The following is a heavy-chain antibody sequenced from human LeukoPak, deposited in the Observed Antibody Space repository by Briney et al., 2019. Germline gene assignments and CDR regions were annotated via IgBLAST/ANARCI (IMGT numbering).Heavy chain of an antibody. Sequence: ASVKVSCKASGYTFTGYYMHWVRQAPGQGLEWMGWINPNSGGTNYAQKFQGRVTMTRDTSISTAYMELSRLRSDDTAVYYCARSSIAARLHAFDIWGQGTMVTVSS. CDR2: INPNSGGT. D-gene: IGHD6-6*01. CDR3: ARSSIAARLHAFDI. J-gene: IGHJ3*02. V-gene: IGHV1-2*02. CDR1: GYTFTGYY.